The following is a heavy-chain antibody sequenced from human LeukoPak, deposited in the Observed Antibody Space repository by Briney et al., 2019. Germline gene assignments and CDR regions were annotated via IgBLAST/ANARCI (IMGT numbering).Heavy chain of an antibody. J-gene: IGHJ3*02. D-gene: IGHD3-22*01. CDR3: ATTYYYDSSGYGEIDI. Sequence: SETLSLTCTVSGVSISSSSYYWGWIRQPPGKGLEWIGSIYYSGSTYYNPSLKSRVTISVDTSKNQFSLKLSSVTAADTAVYYCATTYYYDSSGYGEIDIWGQGTMVTVSS. CDR2: IYYSGST. CDR1: GVSISSSSYY. V-gene: IGHV4-39*01.